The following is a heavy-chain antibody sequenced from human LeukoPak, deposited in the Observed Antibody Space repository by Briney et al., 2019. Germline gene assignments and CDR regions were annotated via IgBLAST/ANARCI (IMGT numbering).Heavy chain of an antibody. V-gene: IGHV4-4*07. Sequence: SETLSLTCTVSGGSISSYYWSWIRQPAGKGLEWIGRIYTSGSTNYNPSLKSRVTMSADTSKNQFSLKLSSVTAADTAVYYCAAVGVTHWFDPWGQGTLVTVSS. CDR2: IYTSGST. CDR3: AAVGVTHWFDP. D-gene: IGHD2-21*02. J-gene: IGHJ5*02. CDR1: GGSISSYY.